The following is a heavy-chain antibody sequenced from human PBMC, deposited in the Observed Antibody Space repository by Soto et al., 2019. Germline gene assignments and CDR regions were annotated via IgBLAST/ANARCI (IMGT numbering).Heavy chain of an antibody. D-gene: IGHD6-19*01. CDR2: ISYDGSNK. J-gene: IGHJ4*02. Sequence: GRSLRLPCAASGFTFSSYAMHWVRQAPGKGLEWVAVISYDGSNKYYADSVKGRFTISRDNSKNTLYLQMNSLRAEDTAVYYCARDRRESSGCLDYWGQGTLVTVSS. V-gene: IGHV3-30-3*01. CDR3: ARDRRESSGCLDY. CDR1: GFTFSSYA.